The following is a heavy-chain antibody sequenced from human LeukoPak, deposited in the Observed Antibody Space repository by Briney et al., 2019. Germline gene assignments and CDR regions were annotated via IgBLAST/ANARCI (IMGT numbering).Heavy chain of an antibody. V-gene: IGHV3-53*01. CDR1: GFTVSSNF. D-gene: IGHD2-15*01. Sequence: PGGSLRLSCAASGFTVSSNFMSWVRQAPGKGLEWVSVIYSGGTTYYADSVKGRFTISRDNSKNTLYLQMNSLRAEDTAVYYCARGGSEEEADLGDYWGQGTLVTVSS. J-gene: IGHJ4*02. CDR2: IYSGGTT. CDR3: ARGGSEEEADLGDY.